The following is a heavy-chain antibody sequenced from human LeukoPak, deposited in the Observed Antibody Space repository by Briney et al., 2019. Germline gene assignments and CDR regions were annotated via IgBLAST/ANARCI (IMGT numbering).Heavy chain of an antibody. D-gene: IGHD6-19*01. CDR1: GFTFSSYG. CDR3: AKDPPYSSGWVDY. V-gene: IGHV3-30*02. CDR2: IRYDGSNK. Sequence: GGSLRLSCAASGFTFSSYGMHWVRQAPGKGLEWVAFIRYDGSNKYYADSVKGRFTISRDNSKNTLYLQMNSLRAEDTAVYYCAKDPPYSSGWVDYWSQGTLVTVSS. J-gene: IGHJ4*02.